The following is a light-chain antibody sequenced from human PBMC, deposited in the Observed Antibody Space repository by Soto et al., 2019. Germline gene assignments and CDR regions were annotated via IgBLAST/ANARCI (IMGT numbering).Light chain of an antibody. CDR1: QSVNAN. V-gene: IGKV3-15*01. Sequence: EVVMTQSPATLSVSPGERATLSCRASQSVNANLAWYQQKPGQAPRLLIHGASNRATGIPARFSGSGFGTEFIRTSSSLQSEDFAVYYYQQYNTWLWTFGQGTKVEI. J-gene: IGKJ1*01. CDR2: GAS. CDR3: QQYNTWLWT.